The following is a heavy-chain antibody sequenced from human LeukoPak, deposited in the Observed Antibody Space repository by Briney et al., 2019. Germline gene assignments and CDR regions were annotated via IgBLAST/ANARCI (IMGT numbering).Heavy chain of an antibody. Sequence: GGSLRLSCTASGFSVGDYAMSWVRQAPGKGLEWVGFIRSKTYGGTADYAASVEGRFTISRDDSNNIAYLQMSSLKSEDTAVYYCTRGLEGFTAYDDYWGQGTLVTVSS. V-gene: IGHV3-49*04. CDR3: TRGLEGFTAYDDY. CDR2: IRSKTYGGTA. D-gene: IGHD5-12*01. CDR1: GFSVGDYA. J-gene: IGHJ4*02.